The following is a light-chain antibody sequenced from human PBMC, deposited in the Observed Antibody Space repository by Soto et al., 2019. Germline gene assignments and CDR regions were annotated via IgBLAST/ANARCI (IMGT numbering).Light chain of an antibody. CDR2: GAS. Sequence: ESVLTQSPGSLSLPPGERATLSCRASQSVSSNYLAWYQHKPGQAPRLLIYGASSRATGIPDRFSGSGSGTDFTLTISRLEPEDFAVYYCQHYGSSLSLTFGQGTRLEIK. V-gene: IGKV3-20*01. CDR1: QSVSSNY. J-gene: IGKJ5*01. CDR3: QHYGSSLSLT.